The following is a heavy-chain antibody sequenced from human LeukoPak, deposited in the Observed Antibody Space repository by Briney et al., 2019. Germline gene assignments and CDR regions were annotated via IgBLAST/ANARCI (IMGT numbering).Heavy chain of an antibody. CDR3: ARDGDYYESSGYPHDAFDI. CDR2: IYTSGST. CDR1: GGSISSGSYY. V-gene: IGHV4-61*02. Sequence: SETLSLTCTVSGGSISSGSYYWSWIRQPAGKGLEWIGRIYTSGSTNYNPSLKSRVTISVDTSKNQLSLKLSSVTAADTAVYYCARDGDYYESSGYPHDAFDIWGQGTMVTVSS. D-gene: IGHD3-22*01. J-gene: IGHJ3*02.